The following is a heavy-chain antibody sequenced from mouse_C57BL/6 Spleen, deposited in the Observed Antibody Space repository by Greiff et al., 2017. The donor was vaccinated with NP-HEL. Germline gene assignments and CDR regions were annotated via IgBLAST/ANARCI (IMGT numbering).Heavy chain of an antibody. CDR1: GYAFTNYL. CDR3: ARREYGSSWFAY. D-gene: IGHD1-1*01. CDR2: INPGSGGT. J-gene: IGHJ3*01. Sequence: QVQLQQSGAELVRPGTSVKVSCKASGYAFTNYLIEWVKQRPGQGLEWIGVINPGSGGTNYNEKFKGKATLTADKSSSTAYMQLSSLTSEDAAVYFCARREYGSSWFAYWGQGTLVTVSA. V-gene: IGHV1-54*01.